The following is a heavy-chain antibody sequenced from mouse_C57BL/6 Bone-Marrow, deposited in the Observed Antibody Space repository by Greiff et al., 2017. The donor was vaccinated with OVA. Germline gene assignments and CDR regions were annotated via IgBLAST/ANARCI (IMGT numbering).Heavy chain of an antibody. CDR3: ARLKGQLRGWFAY. J-gene: IGHJ3*01. Sequence: VQLQQSGPELVKPGASVKISCKASGYAFSSSWMNWVKQRPGKGLEWIGRIYPGDGDTNYNGKFKGKATLTADKSSSTAYMQLSSLTSEDSAVYFCARLKGQLRGWFAYWGQGTLVTVSA. V-gene: IGHV1-82*01. CDR2: IYPGDGDT. CDR1: GYAFSSSW. D-gene: IGHD3-2*02.